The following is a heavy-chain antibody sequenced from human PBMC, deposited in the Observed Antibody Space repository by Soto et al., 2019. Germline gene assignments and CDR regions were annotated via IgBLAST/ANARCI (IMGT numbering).Heavy chain of an antibody. J-gene: IGHJ6*03. D-gene: IGHD6-13*01. CDR2: ISSSGSTI. CDR1: GFTFSDYY. CDR3: ARVLAAAPYYYYYYMDV. V-gene: IGHV3-11*01. Sequence: GGSLRLSCAASGFTFSDYYMSWIRQAPGKGLEWVSYISSSGSTIYYADSVKGRFTISRDNAKNSLYLQMNSLRAEDTAVYYCARVLAAAPYYYYYYMDVWGKGTTVTVS.